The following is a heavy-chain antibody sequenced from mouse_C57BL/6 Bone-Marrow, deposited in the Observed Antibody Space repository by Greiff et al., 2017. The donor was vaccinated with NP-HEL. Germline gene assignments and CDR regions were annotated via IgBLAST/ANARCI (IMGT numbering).Heavy chain of an antibody. CDR3: ARHGASWPLDY. CDR2: ISNGCGST. Sequence: EVKLVESGGGLVQPGGSLKLSCAASGFSFSDYYMYWVRQTPEKRLEWVAYISNGCGSTYYPDTVKGRFTISRDNAKNTLYLQMSRLKSEDTAMYCCARHGASWPLDYWGQGTTLTVSS. J-gene: IGHJ2*01. V-gene: IGHV5-12*01. CDR1: GFSFSDYY. D-gene: IGHD6-1*01.